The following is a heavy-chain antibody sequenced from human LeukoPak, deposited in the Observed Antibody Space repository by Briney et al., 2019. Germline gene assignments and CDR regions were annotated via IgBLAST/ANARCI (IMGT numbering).Heavy chain of an antibody. CDR3: AAVVTLQNWFDP. CDR2: ISAYNGNT. Sequence: ASVKVSCKASGYTFTNYGISWVRQDPGQGLEWMGWISAYNGNTNYAQKFQGRVTMTTDTSTSTAYMELRSLRSDDTAVYYCAAVVTLQNWFDPWGQGTLVTVSS. D-gene: IGHD1-14*01. CDR1: GYTFTNYG. V-gene: IGHV1-18*01. J-gene: IGHJ5*02.